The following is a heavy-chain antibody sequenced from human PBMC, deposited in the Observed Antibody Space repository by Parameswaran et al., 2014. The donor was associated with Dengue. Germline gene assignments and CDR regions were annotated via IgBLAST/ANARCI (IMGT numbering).Heavy chain of an antibody. Sequence: VRQMPGKGLEWVANIKQDGSEKYYVDSVKGRFTISRDNAKNSLYLQMNSLRAEDTAVYYCAREVLRYSSDAFDIWGQGTMVTVSS. V-gene: IGHV3-7*01. CDR2: IKQDGSEK. D-gene: IGHD3-9*01. J-gene: IGHJ3*02. CDR3: AREVLRYSSDAFDI.